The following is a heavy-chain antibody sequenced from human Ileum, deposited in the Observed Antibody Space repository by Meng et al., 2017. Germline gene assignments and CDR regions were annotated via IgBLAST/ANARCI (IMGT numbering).Heavy chain of an antibody. CDR2: IHHDGTT. V-gene: IGHV4-38-2*02. Sequence: SETLSLTCTITGYSIGSGYYWGWIRQAPGKGLEWIASIHHDGTTYYNPSLKSRVTISMGMSKNQFSLKLTSVTAADTAIYYCVRDRGDGGTTDFWGRGTLVTVSS. D-gene: IGHD1-7*01. CDR3: VRDRGDGGTTDF. CDR1: GYSIGSGYY. J-gene: IGHJ4*02.